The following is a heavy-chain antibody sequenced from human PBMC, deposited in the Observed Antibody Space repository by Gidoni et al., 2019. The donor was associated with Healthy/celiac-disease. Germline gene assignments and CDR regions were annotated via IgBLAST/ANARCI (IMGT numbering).Heavy chain of an antibody. CDR3: ANAIAAGDRLDYFDY. V-gene: IGHV3-23*01. Sequence: GFTFSNYAMSWVRQAPGKGLEWVSGISGSGGSTYYADSVKGRFTISRDNSKSTLYLQMNSLRAEDTAVYYCANAIAAGDRLDYFDYWGQGTLVTVSS. D-gene: IGHD6-13*01. CDR2: ISGSGGST. J-gene: IGHJ4*02. CDR1: GFTFSNYA.